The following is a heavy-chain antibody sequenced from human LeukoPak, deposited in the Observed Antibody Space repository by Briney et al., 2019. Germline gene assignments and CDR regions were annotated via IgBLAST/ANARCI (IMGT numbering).Heavy chain of an antibody. J-gene: IGHJ5*02. D-gene: IGHD3-22*01. CDR1: GFTFRSYP. V-gene: IGHV3-48*02. CDR3: ARERLSDYYDSSGFYP. Sequence: PGGSLRLSCGGSGFTFRSYPMSWVRQAPGKGLEWLSYITSSSTTIYYADSVRGRFTVSRDNAKNSLYLQMNSLRDEDTAVYYCARERLSDYYDSSGFYPWGQGTLVTVSS. CDR2: ITSSSTTI.